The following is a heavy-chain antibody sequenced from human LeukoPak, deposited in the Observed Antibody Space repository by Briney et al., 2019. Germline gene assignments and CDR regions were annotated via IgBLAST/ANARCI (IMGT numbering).Heavy chain of an antibody. J-gene: IGHJ4*02. CDR3: AKSSGWWEIDY. D-gene: IGHD6-19*01. CDR1: GFTFSSYG. Sequence: PGGSLRLSCAASGFTFSSYGMHWVRQAPGKGLEWVAVISYDGSNKYYADSVKGRFTISRDNSKNTLYLQMNSLRAEDTAVCYCAKSSGWWEIDYWGQGTLVTVSS. CDR2: ISYDGSNK. V-gene: IGHV3-30*18.